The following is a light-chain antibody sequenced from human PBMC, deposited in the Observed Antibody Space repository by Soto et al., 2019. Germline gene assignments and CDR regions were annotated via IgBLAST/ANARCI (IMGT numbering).Light chain of an antibody. Sequence: DIQMTQSPSTLSASVGDRVTTPCRASQTISRWFAWYQQKPGKAPKLLIYEASSLQSGVPSRFSGSGSGTDFTLTISSLQPEDFATYYCQQSYSTPFTFGPGTKVDIK. CDR2: EAS. J-gene: IGKJ3*01. V-gene: IGKV1-39*01. CDR1: QTISRW. CDR3: QQSYSTPFT.